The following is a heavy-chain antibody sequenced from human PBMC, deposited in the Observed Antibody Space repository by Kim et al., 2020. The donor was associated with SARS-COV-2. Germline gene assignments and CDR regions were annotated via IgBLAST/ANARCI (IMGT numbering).Heavy chain of an antibody. CDR1: GCTFSSYA. CDR3: ARGYSSSWWTFDY. CDR2: IIPIFGTA. D-gene: IGHD6-13*01. Sequence: SVKVSCKASGCTFSSYAISWVRQAPGQGLEWMGGIIPIFGTANYAQKFQGRVTITADESTSTAYMELSSLRSEDTAVYYCARGYSSSWWTFDYWGQGTLVTVSS. J-gene: IGHJ4*02. V-gene: IGHV1-69*13.